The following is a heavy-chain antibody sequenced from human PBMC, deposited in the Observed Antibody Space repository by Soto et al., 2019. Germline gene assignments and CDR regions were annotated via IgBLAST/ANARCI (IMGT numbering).Heavy chain of an antibody. D-gene: IGHD3-3*01. CDR1: GGSISSYY. V-gene: IGHV4-59*01. Sequence: PSETLSLTCTVSGGSISSYYWSWIRQPPGKGLEWIGYIYYSGSTNYNPSLKSRVTISVDTSKNQFSLKLSSVTAADTAVYYCAILGAAGSGYNIDYWGQGTLVTVSS. CDR2: IYYSGST. J-gene: IGHJ4*02. CDR3: AILGAAGSGYNIDY.